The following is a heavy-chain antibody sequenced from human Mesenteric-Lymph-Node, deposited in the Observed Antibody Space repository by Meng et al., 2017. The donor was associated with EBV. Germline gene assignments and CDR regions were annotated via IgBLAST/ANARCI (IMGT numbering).Heavy chain of an antibody. J-gene: IGHJ5*02. V-gene: IGHV4-34*01. D-gene: IGHD3-10*01. CDR2: INHSGST. CDR3: AKVDGSGRSNWFDP. CDR1: GGSFSGYY. Sequence: QVQLHHWGAGLLKPSETLSLTCAVYGGSFSGYYWSWIRQPPGKGLEWIGEINHSGSTNYNPSLKSRVTISVDTSKNQFSLRLSSVTAADTAVYYCAKVDGSGRSNWFDPWGQGTLVTVSS.